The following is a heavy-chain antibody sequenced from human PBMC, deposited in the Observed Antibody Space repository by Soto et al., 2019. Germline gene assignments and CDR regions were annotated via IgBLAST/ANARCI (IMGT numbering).Heavy chain of an antibody. D-gene: IGHD6-19*01. CDR3: ARDGQSLAPYALDV. V-gene: IGHV3-11*01. CDR1: GFTFSDYY. CDR2: ISSSGSTI. Sequence: PGGSLRLSCAASGFTFSDYYMSWIRQAPGKGLEWISYISSSGSTIYYADSVKGRFTISRDNAKNSLYLQMNSLRAEDTAVYYCARDGQSLAPYALDVWGQGTSVTVSS. J-gene: IGHJ6*02.